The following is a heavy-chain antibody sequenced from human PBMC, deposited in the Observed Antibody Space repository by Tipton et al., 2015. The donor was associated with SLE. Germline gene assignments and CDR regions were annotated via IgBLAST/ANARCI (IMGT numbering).Heavy chain of an antibody. CDR2: INHSGST. J-gene: IGHJ4*02. D-gene: IGHD2-2*01. CDR3: ASLGDCSSTSCYLFDY. CDR1: GGSFSGYY. V-gene: IGHV4-34*01. Sequence: TLSLTCAVYGGSFSGYYWSWICQPPGKGLEWIGEINHSGSTNYSPSLKSRVTISVDTSKNQFSLKLSSVTAADTAVYYCASLGDCSSTSCYLFDYWGQGTLVTVSS.